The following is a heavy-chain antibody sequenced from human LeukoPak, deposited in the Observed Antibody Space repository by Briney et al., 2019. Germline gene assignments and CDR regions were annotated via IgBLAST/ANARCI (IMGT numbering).Heavy chain of an antibody. CDR2: IYYSGST. D-gene: IGHD6-13*01. J-gene: IGHJ2*01. CDR1: GGSISRYC. V-gene: IGHV4-59*01. Sequence: AETLSLTCTVAGGSISRYCCGWVRQPPGKGLEWIGYIYYSGSTNYSPSLKSRLTISVDTSKNQFSLKLSSVTAADTAVYYCARTYGSSGLGYFDLWGRGTLVTVSS. CDR3: ARTYGSSGLGYFDL.